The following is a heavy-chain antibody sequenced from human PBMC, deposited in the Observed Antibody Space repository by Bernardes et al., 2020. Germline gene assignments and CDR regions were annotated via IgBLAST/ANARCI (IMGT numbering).Heavy chain of an antibody. Sequence: SETLSLTCTVSGGSISSSNYYWGWIRQPPGKGLEWIGYIYYTGSTYYKPSLKSRVTISVDTSKNQLSLKVSSVTAADTAVYYCARLLSTGGSYARGQFDYWGQGALVTVSS. CDR1: GGSISSSNYY. CDR2: IYYTGST. V-gene: IGHV4-39*01. D-gene: IGHD1-26*01. J-gene: IGHJ4*02. CDR3: ARLLSTGGSYARGQFDY.